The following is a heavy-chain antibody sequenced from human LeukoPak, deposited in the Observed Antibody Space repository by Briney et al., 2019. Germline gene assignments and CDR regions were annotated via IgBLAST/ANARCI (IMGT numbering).Heavy chain of an antibody. J-gene: IGHJ4*02. D-gene: IGHD6-19*01. CDR3: ARDYPPPPVAGPYYFDY. CDR2: ISGDGGST. CDR1: GLTCDDYA. Sequence: HPGVSLRLCCAASGLTCDDYAKHWVRQAPGKGLDWVSLISGDGGSTYYADSVKGRFTIYRDNAKNSLYLHMNSLRAEDTAVYYCARDYPPPPVAGPYYFDYWGQGTLVTVSS. V-gene: IGHV3-43*02.